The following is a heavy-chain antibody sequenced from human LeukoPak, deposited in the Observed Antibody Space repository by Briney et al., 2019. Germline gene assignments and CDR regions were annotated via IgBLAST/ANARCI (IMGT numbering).Heavy chain of an antibody. CDR2: ISSSGSTI. V-gene: IGHV3-11*04. Sequence: PGGSLRLSCAASGFTFSDYYMSWIRQAPGKGLEWVSYISSSGSTIYYADSVKGRFTISRDNAKNSLYLQMNSLRAEDTAVYYCALSGYCSSTSCPQTFDIWGQGTMVTVSS. J-gene: IGHJ3*02. CDR3: ALSGYCSSTSCPQTFDI. CDR1: GFTFSDYY. D-gene: IGHD2-2*01.